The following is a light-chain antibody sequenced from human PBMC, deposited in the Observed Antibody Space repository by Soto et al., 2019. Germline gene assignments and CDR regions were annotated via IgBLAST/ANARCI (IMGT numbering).Light chain of an antibody. CDR2: AAS. V-gene: IGKV1-27*01. J-gene: IGKJ3*01. CDR1: QDINNY. CDR3: QRYNDGPPVP. Sequence: DIQMTQSPSSLSASVGDRVTITCRASQDINNYLSWYQQKPGKPPKLLIYAASTLQSAFPSRFSGGGSGTAVTHTITSLQPEDGATDYCQRYNDGPPVPFGPGTKV.